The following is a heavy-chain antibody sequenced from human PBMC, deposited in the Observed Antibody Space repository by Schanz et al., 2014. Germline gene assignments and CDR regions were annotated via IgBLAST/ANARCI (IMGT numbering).Heavy chain of an antibody. D-gene: IGHD1-26*01. CDR3: AKDSRGSSFDMDV. CDR1: GFTFSSYA. Sequence: EVQLLESGGGLVQPGGSLRLSCAASGFTFSSYAMSWVRQAPGKGLEWVSVIYNGGGGRTYYADSVKGRFIISRDNSKNSLYLQMNSLRTEDTALYYCAKDSRGSSFDMDVWGQGTTVTVSS. V-gene: IGHV3-23*01. CDR2: IYNGGGGRT. J-gene: IGHJ6*02.